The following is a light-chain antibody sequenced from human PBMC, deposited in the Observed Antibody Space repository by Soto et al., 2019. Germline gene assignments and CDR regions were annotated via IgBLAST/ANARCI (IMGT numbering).Light chain of an antibody. CDR2: DVS. CDR1: SSDVGGYNY. Sequence: QSALTQPPSASGSPGQSVTISCTGTSSDVGGYNYVSWYQQHPGKAPKLMIYDVSKRPSGVPDRFSGSKSGNTASLTVSGLQAEDEADYYCSSYAGRNSYVFGAGTKLTVL. J-gene: IGLJ1*01. V-gene: IGLV2-8*01. CDR3: SSYAGRNSYV.